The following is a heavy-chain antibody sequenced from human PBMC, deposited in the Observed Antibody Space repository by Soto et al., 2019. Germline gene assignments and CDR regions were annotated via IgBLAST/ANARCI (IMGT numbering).Heavy chain of an antibody. CDR2: TYYRSKWFS. D-gene: IGHD5-12*01. J-gene: IGHJ4*02. V-gene: IGHV6-1*01. CDR1: GDSVSNNTAA. CDR3: AREENASAGGVATRGLES. Sequence: SQTLSLTCAVSGDSVSNNTAAWSWIRQSPSRDLEWLVSTYYRSKWFSDDAESLKRRITIDPDTSRNQISLQPNSVTPEDTAVYYCAREENASAGGVATRGLESWGVGTLGIVS.